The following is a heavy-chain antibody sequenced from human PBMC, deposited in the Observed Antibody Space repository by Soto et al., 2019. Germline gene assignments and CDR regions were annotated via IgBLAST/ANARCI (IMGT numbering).Heavy chain of an antibody. D-gene: IGHD2-2*02. CDR2: ITSNGDST. J-gene: IGHJ4*02. Sequence: QTGGSVRLSCAAFGFDFNKYAMTWVRQAPGKGLQWVSSITSNGDSTYYADSVKGRFTTSRDNSKNTLYLQMNSLRADDTAVFYCAKDSPSYTTSPFYFDSWGQGTLVTVSS. V-gene: IGHV3-23*01. CDR3: AKDSPSYTTSPFYFDS. CDR1: GFDFNKYA.